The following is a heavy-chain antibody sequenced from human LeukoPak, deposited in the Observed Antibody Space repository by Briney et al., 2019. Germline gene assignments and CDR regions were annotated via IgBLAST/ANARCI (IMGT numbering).Heavy chain of an antibody. V-gene: IGHV3-21*01. CDR3: ARWDCSGGSCYSRYYFDY. Sequence: PGGSLRLSCAASGFTFSSYSMNWVRQAPGKGLEWVSSISSSSSYIYYADSVKGRFTISRDNAKNSLYLQMNSLRAEDTAVYYCARWDCSGGSCYSRYYFDYWGRGTLVTVSS. J-gene: IGHJ4*02. CDR1: GFTFSSYS. CDR2: ISSSSSYI. D-gene: IGHD2-15*01.